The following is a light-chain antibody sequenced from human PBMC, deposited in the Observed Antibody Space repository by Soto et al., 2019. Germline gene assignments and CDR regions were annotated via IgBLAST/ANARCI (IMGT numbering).Light chain of an antibody. V-gene: IGKV1-39*01. J-gene: IGKJ5*01. CDR1: QSISSY. CDR2: AAY. Sequence: IQMTQSTSSLSASVGDRVTITCRASQSISSYLNWYQQKPGKATKLLIYAAYSLQSGVPSRFSGSGSGTDFTLTISSLQPEDFATYYCQKSYSTLINFGQGTRL. CDR3: QKSYSTLIN.